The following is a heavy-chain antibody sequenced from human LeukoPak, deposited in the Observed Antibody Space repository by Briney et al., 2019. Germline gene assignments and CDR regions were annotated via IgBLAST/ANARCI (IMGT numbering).Heavy chain of an antibody. CDR2: IIPILGIA. V-gene: IGHV1-69*04. Sequence: SVKVSCKASGGTFSSYAISWVRQAPGQGLEWMGRIIPILGIANYAQKFQGRVTITADKSTSTAYMELSSLRSEDTAVYYCANRVGIVATRSASAYYGMDVWGQGTTVTVSS. CDR3: ANRVGIVATRSASAYYGMDV. CDR1: GGTFSSYA. D-gene: IGHD5-12*01. J-gene: IGHJ6*02.